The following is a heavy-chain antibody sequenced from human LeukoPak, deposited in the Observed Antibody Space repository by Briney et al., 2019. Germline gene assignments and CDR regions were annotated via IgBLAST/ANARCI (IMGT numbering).Heavy chain of an antibody. D-gene: IGHD3-3*01. CDR1: GFTVSSNY. Sequence: GGSLRLSCAASGFTVSSNYMSWVCQAPGKGLEWVSVIYSSGSTYYADSVKGRFTISRDNSKNTLYLQMNSLRAEDTAVYYCARDDIGSGYYRRYFQNWGQGTLVTVSS. J-gene: IGHJ1*01. V-gene: IGHV3-66*01. CDR2: IYSSGST. CDR3: ARDDIGSGYYRRYFQN.